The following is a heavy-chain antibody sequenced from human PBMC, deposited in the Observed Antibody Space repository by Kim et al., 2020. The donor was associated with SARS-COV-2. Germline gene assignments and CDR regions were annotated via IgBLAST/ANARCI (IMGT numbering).Heavy chain of an antibody. J-gene: IGHJ4*02. Sequence: GGSLRLSCTTSGFTFTTYWMSWVRQAPGKGLEWLANINQDGNDNHYVDSVKGRFTISRDNAKSSLYLQMDSLRAEDTALYYCARGPGWGSGADYWGQGTL. D-gene: IGHD1-26*01. CDR3: ARGPGWGSGADY. CDR1: GFTFTTYW. CDR2: INQDGNDN. V-gene: IGHV3-7*01.